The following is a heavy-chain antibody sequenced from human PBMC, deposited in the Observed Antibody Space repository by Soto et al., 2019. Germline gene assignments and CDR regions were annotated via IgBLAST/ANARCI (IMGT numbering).Heavy chain of an antibody. CDR2: ISGSGGST. Sequence: PSETLSLTCAVSGGSISGGGFSWSWIRQPPGKGLEWVSAISGSGGSTYYADSVKGRFTISRDNSKNTLYLQMNSLRAEDTAVYYCAKEVPGYWGQGTLVTVSS. CDR1: GGSISGGGFS. J-gene: IGHJ4*02. CDR3: AKEVPGY. V-gene: IGHV3-23*01.